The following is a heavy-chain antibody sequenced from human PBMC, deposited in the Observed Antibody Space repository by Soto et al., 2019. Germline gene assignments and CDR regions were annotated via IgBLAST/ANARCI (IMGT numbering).Heavy chain of an antibody. CDR3: ARHLTYCSAGSCYSDFPYYGMDV. CDR1: GGSISSSSYY. Sequence: SETLSLTCPVSGGSISSSSYYWGWIRQPPGKGLEWIGSIFYSGSTYYNPSLKSRVTISVDTSKNQFSLKLSSVTAADTAVYYCARHLTYCSAGSCYSDFPYYGMDVWGQGTTVTVSS. J-gene: IGHJ6*02. D-gene: IGHD2-15*01. CDR2: IFYSGST. V-gene: IGHV4-39*01.